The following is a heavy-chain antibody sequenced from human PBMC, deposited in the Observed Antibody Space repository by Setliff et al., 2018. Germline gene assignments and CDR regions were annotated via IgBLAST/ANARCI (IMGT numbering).Heavy chain of an antibody. CDR3: ARDPLTTNRRRAFDI. V-gene: IGHV4-38-2*02. D-gene: IGHD4-17*01. J-gene: IGHJ3*02. Sequence: ETLSLTCAVSGYPISIGYYWGWIRQPPGKGLEWIGSIYHSGSTYYNPSLKSRVTISVDTSKNQFSLKLSSVTAADTAVYYCARDPLTTNRRRAFDIWGQGTMVTVSS. CDR1: GYPISIGYY. CDR2: IYHSGST.